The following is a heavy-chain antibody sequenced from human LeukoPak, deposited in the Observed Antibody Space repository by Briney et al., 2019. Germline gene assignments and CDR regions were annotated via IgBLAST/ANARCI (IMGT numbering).Heavy chain of an antibody. J-gene: IGHJ4*02. CDR3: ARRSGWITN. V-gene: IGHV4-39*01. CDR1: GGSISNSSYY. CDR2: IYYSGST. D-gene: IGHD6-19*01. Sequence: SETLSLTCTVSGGSISNSSYYWGWIRQPPGKGLEWIGSIYYSGSTYYNPSLKSRVTISVDTSKNQFSLKLSSVTAADTAVYYCARRSGWITNWGQGTLVTVSS.